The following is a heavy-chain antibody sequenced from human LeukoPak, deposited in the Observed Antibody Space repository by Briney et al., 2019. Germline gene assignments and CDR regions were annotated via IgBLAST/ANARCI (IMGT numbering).Heavy chain of an antibody. CDR1: GLTVSSNF. J-gene: IGHJ4*02. D-gene: IGHD5-12*01. V-gene: IGHV3-66*02. CDR3: ARDVGGMATCYLDY. CDR2: IYSDGRT. Sequence: GGSLRLSCAASGLTVSSNFMSWVRQAPGKGLEWVAVIYSDGRTFYADTVKGRFTVSRDNSNEKLFLQLNSMRAEDTAVYYCARDVGGMATCYLDYWGQGTPVTVSS.